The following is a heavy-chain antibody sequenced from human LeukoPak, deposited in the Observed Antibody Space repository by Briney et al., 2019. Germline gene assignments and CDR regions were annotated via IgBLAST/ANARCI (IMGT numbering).Heavy chain of an antibody. CDR1: GFTFSSYA. J-gene: IGHJ4*02. D-gene: IGHD6-13*01. V-gene: IGHV3-30-3*01. CDR3: ARDRLSKIAAAGLLDY. Sequence: GGFLRLSCAASGFTFSSYAMHWVRQAPGKGLEWVAVISYDGSNKYYADSVKGRFTISRDNSKNTLYLQMNSLRAEDTAVYYCARDRLSKIAAAGLLDYWGQGTLVTVSS. CDR2: ISYDGSNK.